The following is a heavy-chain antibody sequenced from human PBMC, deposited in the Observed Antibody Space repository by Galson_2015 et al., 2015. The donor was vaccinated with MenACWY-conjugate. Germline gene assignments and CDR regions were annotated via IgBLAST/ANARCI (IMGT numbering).Heavy chain of an antibody. CDR1: GFTVSSNY. Sequence: SLRLSCAASGFTVSSNYMSWVRQAPGKGLEWVSVIYSGGSTYYADSVKGRFTISRDNSKNTLYLLMNSLRAEDTAVYYCARGEYSSSRRSYYFDYWGQGTLVTVSS. CDR2: IYSGGST. J-gene: IGHJ4*02. V-gene: IGHV3-53*01. D-gene: IGHD6-6*01. CDR3: ARGEYSSSRRSYYFDY.